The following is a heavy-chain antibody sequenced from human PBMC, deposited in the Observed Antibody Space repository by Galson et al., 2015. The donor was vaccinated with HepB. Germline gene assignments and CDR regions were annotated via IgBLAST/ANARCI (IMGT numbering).Heavy chain of an antibody. J-gene: IGHJ6*03. CDR2: ISSDWDRT. D-gene: IGHD5-24*01. Sequence: SLKLSCKASGYTFSYYAIHWVRQAPGQGLEYVSGISSDWDRTYYAHSVQGRFTIARDNSKNTPYLQMSSLRAEDTAVYYCVKVATTDYYYYYLDVWGKGTPVTVSS. CDR3: VKVATTDYYYYYLDV. V-gene: IGHV3-64D*06. CDR1: GYTFSYYA.